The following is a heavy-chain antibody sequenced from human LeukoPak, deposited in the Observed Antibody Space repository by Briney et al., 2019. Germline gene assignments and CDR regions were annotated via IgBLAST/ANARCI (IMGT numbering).Heavy chain of an antibody. D-gene: IGHD3-10*01. CDR1: GFTFSSYG. J-gene: IGHJ3*02. Sequence: GGSLRLSCAASGFTFSSYGMHWVRQAPGKGLEWVAFIRYDGSNKYYADSVKGRFTISRDNSKNTLYLQMNSLRAEDTAVYYCAKELLRGFGAFDIWGQGTMVTVSS. CDR3: AKELLRGFGAFDI. V-gene: IGHV3-30*02. CDR2: IRYDGSNK.